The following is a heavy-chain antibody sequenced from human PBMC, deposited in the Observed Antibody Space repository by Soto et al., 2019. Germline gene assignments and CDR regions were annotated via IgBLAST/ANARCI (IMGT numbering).Heavy chain of an antibody. D-gene: IGHD2-8*02. CDR1: GGTFSSYA. J-gene: IGHJ6*02. Sequence: QVQLVQSGAEVKKPASSVKVSCKASGGTFSSYAISWVRQAPGQGLEWMGGIIPIFGTADYAQKFQGRVTITADESTSTAYMELSSLRPEDTAVYYCATHWTGVPRYYYGMDVWGQGTTVTVSS. V-gene: IGHV1-69*12. CDR3: ATHWTGVPRYYYGMDV. CDR2: IIPIFGTA.